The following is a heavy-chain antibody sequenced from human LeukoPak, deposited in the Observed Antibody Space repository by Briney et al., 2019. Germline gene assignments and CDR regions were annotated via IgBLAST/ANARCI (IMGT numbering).Heavy chain of an antibody. CDR3: ARDRDDDAFDI. V-gene: IGHV3-33*01. J-gene: IGHJ3*02. CDR2: IWYDGSNK. CDR1: GFTFSSYG. Sequence: PGRSLRLSCAASGFTFSSYGMHWVRQAPGKGLEWVAVIWYDGSNKYYADSVKGRFTISRNNSKNTLYLQMNSLRAEDTAVYYCARDRDDDAFDIWGQGTMVTVSS.